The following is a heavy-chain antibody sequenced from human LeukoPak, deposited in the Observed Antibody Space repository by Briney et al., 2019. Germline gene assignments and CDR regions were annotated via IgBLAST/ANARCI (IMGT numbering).Heavy chain of an antibody. D-gene: IGHD2-2*01. V-gene: IGHV6-1*01. CDR3: ARTITTHFAFDI. CDR2: TYYRSKWSS. Sequence: SQTLSLTCAISGDSVSSYSATWNWIRQSPSRGLEWLGRTYYRSKWSSDYAVSVRSRITINPDTSKNQSSLQLNSVTPEDTAVYFCARTITTHFAFDIWDQGTLVTVSS. CDR1: GDSVSSYSAT. J-gene: IGHJ3*02.